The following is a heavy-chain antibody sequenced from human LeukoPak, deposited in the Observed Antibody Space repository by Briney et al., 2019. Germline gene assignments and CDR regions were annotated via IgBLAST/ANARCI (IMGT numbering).Heavy chain of an antibody. CDR2: IISTGGTI. Sequence: GGSLRLSCAASGFTFASYSIYWVRQAPGKGLEWVSYIISTGGTIYYADSVKGRFTISRDNAQNSVYLQMNSLRAEDTAVYYCAKDGGLLWFGELLPNYYYYYYMDVWGKGTTVTVSS. D-gene: IGHD3-10*01. CDR3: AKDGGLLWFGELLPNYYYYYYMDV. CDR1: GFTFASYS. J-gene: IGHJ6*03. V-gene: IGHV3-48*01.